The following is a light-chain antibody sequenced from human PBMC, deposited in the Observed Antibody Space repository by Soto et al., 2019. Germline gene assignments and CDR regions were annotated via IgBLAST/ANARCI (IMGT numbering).Light chain of an antibody. CDR3: QQYSSSPPWA. Sequence: EIVMTQSPATLSVSPGERATLSCRASQSVSINLAWYQQKPGQAPRLLIYGASTRATGIPARFSGSGSGTEFTLTISGLQSEDFAVYYCQQYSSSPPWAFGQGTKVEIK. CDR1: QSVSIN. CDR2: GAS. V-gene: IGKV3-15*01. J-gene: IGKJ1*01.